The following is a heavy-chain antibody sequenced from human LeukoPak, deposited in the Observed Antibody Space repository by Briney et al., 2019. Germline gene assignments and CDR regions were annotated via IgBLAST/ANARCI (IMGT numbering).Heavy chain of an antibody. Sequence: GGSLRLSCAASGFTFGSYAMSWVRPAPGKGLEWVSAICGDGDSTSYADSVKGRFTISRDNSKNMVHLQMSSLRAEDTAVYYCTKSYYSGSCYNLDYWGQGALVT. CDR1: GFTFGSYA. CDR2: ICGDGDST. V-gene: IGHV3-23*01. CDR3: TKSYYSGSCYNLDY. J-gene: IGHJ4*02. D-gene: IGHD1-26*01.